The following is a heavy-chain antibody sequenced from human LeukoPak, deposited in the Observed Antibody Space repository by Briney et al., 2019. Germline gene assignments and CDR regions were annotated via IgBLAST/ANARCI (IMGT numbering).Heavy chain of an antibody. CDR1: GFTFSSYG. CDR2: ISGSGGST. J-gene: IGHJ4*02. D-gene: IGHD6-13*01. CDR3: AKDPRYRIAAAGTDY. Sequence: GGSLRLSCAASGFTFSSYGMSWVRQAPGKGLEWVSAISGSGGSTYYADSVKGRFTISRDNSKNTLYLQMNSLRAEDTAVYYCAKDPRYRIAAAGTDYWGQGTLVTVSS. V-gene: IGHV3-23*01.